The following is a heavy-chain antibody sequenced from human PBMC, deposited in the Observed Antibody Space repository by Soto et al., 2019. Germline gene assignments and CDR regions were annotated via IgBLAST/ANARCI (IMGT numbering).Heavy chain of an antibody. CDR1: GGSISTYY. CDR3: ARGSTGYSASWYRY. Sequence: QVQLQESGPGLVKPSETLSLTCTVSGGSISTYYWSWIRQPPGKGLEYIGYIYNSGSPNYNPSLKSRVTISVDTPKNQFSLKLSSVTAADTAVYYCARGSTGYSASWYRYWGQGTLVTVSS. D-gene: IGHD6-19*01. J-gene: IGHJ4*02. CDR2: IYNSGSP. V-gene: IGHV4-59*08.